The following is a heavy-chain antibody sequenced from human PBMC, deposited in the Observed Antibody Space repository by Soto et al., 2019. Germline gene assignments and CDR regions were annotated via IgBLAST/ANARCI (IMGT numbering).Heavy chain of an antibody. CDR2: IYYSGST. D-gene: IGHD6-6*01. V-gene: IGHV4-59*01. CDR3: ASDQQQLVEGLYYYYHGMDV. J-gene: IGHJ6*02. Sequence: SETLFLTCTASGGSISSYYWRSIRQPPGPGQEWIGYIYYSGSTNYNPSLKSRVTISVDTSKNQFSLKLSSVTAADTAVYYCASDQQQLVEGLYYYYHGMDVWGQGTTLTASS. CDR1: GGSISSYY.